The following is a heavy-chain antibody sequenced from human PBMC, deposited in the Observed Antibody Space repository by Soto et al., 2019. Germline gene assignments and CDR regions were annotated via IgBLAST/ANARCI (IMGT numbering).Heavy chain of an antibody. J-gene: IGHJ5*02. D-gene: IGHD1-1*01. CDR3: ARDLQAGTDNVNWFAP. Sequence: QVQLGESGGGVVQPGGSLRLSCAASGFSISRSAMHWVRQAPGKGLEWVAVIAYDGSNRWYADSAKGRFTISRDNSKNTVYLEMSSLRGEDTAVYYCARDLQAGTDNVNWFAPWGQGTLVTVSS. CDR2: IAYDGSNR. V-gene: IGHV3-30*04. CDR1: GFSISRSA.